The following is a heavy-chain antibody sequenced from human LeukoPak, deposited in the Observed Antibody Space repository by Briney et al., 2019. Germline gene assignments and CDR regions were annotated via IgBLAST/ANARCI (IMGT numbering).Heavy chain of an antibody. CDR2: ISTYNGKT. D-gene: IGHD6-19*01. CDR3: ARDWNSSGWYRVSFY. V-gene: IGHV1-18*01. J-gene: IGHJ4*02. Sequence: ASVKVSCKASGYTFTSNSINWVRQAPGQGLEWMGWISTYNGKTGYAQKLQGRVTMTTDTSTSTAYMELRSLRSDDAAVYYCARDWNSSGWYRVSFYWGQGTLVTVSS. CDR1: GYTFTSNS.